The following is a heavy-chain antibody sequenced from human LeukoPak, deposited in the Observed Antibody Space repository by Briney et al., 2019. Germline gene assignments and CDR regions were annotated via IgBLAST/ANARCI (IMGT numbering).Heavy chain of an antibody. V-gene: IGHV3-30-3*01. Sequence: PGRSLRLSCAASGFTFSSYAMHWVRQAPGKGLEWVAVISSDGSNKYYADSVKGRFTISRDNSKNTLYLQMNSLRAEDTAVYYCAKGRRFLEWLPYYYYYYGMDVWGQGTTVTVSS. CDR2: ISSDGSNK. CDR1: GFTFSSYA. D-gene: IGHD3-3*01. J-gene: IGHJ6*02. CDR3: AKGRRFLEWLPYYYYYYGMDV.